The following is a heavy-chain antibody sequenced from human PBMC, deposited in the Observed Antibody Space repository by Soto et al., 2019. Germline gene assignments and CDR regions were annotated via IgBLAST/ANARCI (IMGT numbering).Heavy chain of an antibody. J-gene: IGHJ4*02. Sequence: EVQLVESGGGLVMPGGSLRLSCAASGFTFTNAWMSWVRQAPGKGLEWVARIKSKTDGGTTDYATPVKGRFTISRDDSKNTLYLQMNSLKIEVTAVYYCITDAPDGRAYWGQGTQVTVSS. V-gene: IGHV3-15*01. CDR1: GFTFTNAW. CDR3: ITDAPDGRAY. CDR2: IKSKTDGGTT.